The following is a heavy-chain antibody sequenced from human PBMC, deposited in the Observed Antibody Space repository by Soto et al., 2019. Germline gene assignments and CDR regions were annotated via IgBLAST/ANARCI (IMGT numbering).Heavy chain of an antibody. D-gene: IGHD1-26*01. V-gene: IGHV4-34*01. CDR3: ARGEVGATTQFYYYSLDV. J-gene: IGHJ6*02. CDR2: INHSGTT. Sequence: PSETLSLTCAVYGGSFSGYYWSWIRQPPGKGLEWVGEINHSGTTNYNPSLKSRVTMSVDTSKNQFSLKLNSVTAADMAVYYCARGEVGATTQFYYYSLDVWSQGTTVTVSS. CDR1: GGSFSGYY.